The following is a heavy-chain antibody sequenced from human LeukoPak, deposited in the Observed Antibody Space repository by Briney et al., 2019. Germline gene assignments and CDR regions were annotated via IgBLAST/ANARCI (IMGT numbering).Heavy chain of an antibody. CDR2: IRYDGSNK. D-gene: IGHD3-10*02. J-gene: IGHJ1*01. CDR3: AKVLFGSSAGSIPRFQH. CDR1: GFTFSSYG. V-gene: IGHV3-30*02. Sequence: PGGSLRLSCAASGFTFSSYGMHWVRQAPGKGLEWVAFIRYDGSNKYYADSVKGRFTISRDNSKNTLYLQMNSLRAEDTAVYYCAKVLFGSSAGSIPRFQHWGQGTLVTVSS.